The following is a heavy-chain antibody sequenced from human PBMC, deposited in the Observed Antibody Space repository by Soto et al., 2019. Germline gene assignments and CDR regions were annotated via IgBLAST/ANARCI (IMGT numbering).Heavy chain of an antibody. CDR2: IYYSGST. CDR3: ASSTVARFDY. D-gene: IGHD4-17*01. CDR1: GGSISSYY. V-gene: IGHV4-59*01. Sequence: SETLSLTCTVSGGSISSYYWSWIRQPPGKGLEWIGYIYYSGSTNYNPSLQSRVTISVDTSKNQFSLKLSSVTAADTAVYYCASSTVARFDYWGQGTLVTVSS. J-gene: IGHJ4*02.